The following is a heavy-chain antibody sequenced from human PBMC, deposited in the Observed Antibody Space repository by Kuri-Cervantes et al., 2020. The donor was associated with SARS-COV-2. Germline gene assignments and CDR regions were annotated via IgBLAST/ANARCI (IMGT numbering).Heavy chain of an antibody. CDR2: ISHSGST. V-gene: IGHV4-38-2*01. D-gene: IGHD3-22*01. CDR1: GYSISSGYY. Sequence: SQTPSLTCAVSGYSISSGYYWGWIRQPPGKGLEWIGSISHSGSTNYQPSLKSRVTISVDKSKNQFSLKLSSVTAADTAVYYCTRKCYYESSAYSFDYWGQGTLVTVSS. CDR3: TRKCYYESSAYSFDY. J-gene: IGHJ4*02.